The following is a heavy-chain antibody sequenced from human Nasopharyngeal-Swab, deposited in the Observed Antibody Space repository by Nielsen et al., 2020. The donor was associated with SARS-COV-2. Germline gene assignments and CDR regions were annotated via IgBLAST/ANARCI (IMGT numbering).Heavy chain of an antibody. J-gene: IGHJ4*02. CDR2: IYYSAST. Sequence: GSLRLSCTVSGGSVRGGTYYWNWIRQPPGKGLEWIGYIYYSASTNYNPSLKSRVTISLDTSKNQFSLKVSSVTAADTAVYYCASLYYDFWSGYLEGVFDYWGQGTLVTVSS. CDR3: ASLYYDFWSGYLEGVFDY. D-gene: IGHD3-3*01. CDR1: GGSVRGGTYY. V-gene: IGHV4-61*01.